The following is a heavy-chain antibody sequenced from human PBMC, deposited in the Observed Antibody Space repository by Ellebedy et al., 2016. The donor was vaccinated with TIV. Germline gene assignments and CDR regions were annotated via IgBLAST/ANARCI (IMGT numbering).Heavy chain of an antibody. V-gene: IGHV3-23*01. Sequence: PGGSLRLSCAASGFTFSASGMTWARQAPGKGLEWFSGISSGGITYYADSVRGRFTISRDNSKNTLYLQMNSLRAEDTATYYCVKGSGTMDVWGQGTTVTVSS. D-gene: IGHD1-1*01. J-gene: IGHJ6*02. CDR2: ISSGGIT. CDR3: VKGSGTMDV. CDR1: GFTFSASG.